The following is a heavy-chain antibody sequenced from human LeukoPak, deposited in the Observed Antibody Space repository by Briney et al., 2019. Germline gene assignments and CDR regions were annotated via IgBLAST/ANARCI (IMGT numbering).Heavy chain of an antibody. J-gene: IGHJ4*02. D-gene: IGHD6-19*01. Sequence: GGSLRLSCAASGFTLGDYGMSWVRQAPGEGVEWGSGINRNAGVTRYGESVTGRFSVSRDNAKNSLYLQMNSLRVEDTALYYCARERDSSVEAADYWGQGALVTVSS. CDR3: ARERDSSVEAADY. CDR2: INRNAGVT. CDR1: GFTLGDYG. V-gene: IGHV3-20*04.